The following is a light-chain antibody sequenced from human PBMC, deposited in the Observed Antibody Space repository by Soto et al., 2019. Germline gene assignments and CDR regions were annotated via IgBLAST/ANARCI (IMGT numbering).Light chain of an antibody. CDR1: QDIRNY. J-gene: IGKJ4*01. V-gene: IGKV1-33*01. CDR3: QQCNDLLT. CDR2: DAS. Sequence: DIQMTQSPSSLSASVGDRVTITCQASQDIRNYLNWYQQKPGKAPKLLIYDASNLETGVPSRFSGSGSGRNFTFTIRSLQPEDIATYYCQQCNDLLTFGGGTRIEIK.